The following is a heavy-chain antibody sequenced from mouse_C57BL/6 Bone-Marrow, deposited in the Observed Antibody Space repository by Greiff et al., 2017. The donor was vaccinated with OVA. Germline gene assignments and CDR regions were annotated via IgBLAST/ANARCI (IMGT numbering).Heavy chain of an antibody. CDR3: ARWGGKIDD. V-gene: IGHV1-63*01. J-gene: IGHJ2*01. CDR2: LYPGGGYT. Sequence: VQLQQSGAELVRPGTSVKMSCKASGYTFTNYWIGWAKQRPGHGLEWIGDLYPGGGYTNYNEKFKGKATLTADNSSSSAYMQFSSLTSEDSAIYYGARWGGKIDDWGQGTTLTVSS. CDR1: GYTFTNYW. D-gene: IGHD1-1*02.